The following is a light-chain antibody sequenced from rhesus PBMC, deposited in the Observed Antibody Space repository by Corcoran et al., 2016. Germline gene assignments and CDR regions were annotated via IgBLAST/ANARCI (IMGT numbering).Light chain of an antibody. Sequence: EIVMTQSPATLSLSPGQRATLPCRASQSVSSSVAWYQQKPEQAPRLLIYGASSRATGIPDRYSGSGSGTDFTLIISSLEPEDVGLYYCQQYNNWSSFAQGTKVEIK. J-gene: IGKJ2*01. CDR1: QSVSSS. V-gene: IGKV3S9*01. CDR2: GAS. CDR3: QQYNNWSS.